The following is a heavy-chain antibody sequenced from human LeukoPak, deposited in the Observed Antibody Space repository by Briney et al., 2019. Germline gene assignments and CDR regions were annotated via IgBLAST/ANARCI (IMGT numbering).Heavy chain of an antibody. CDR1: GFTFSSYV. V-gene: IGHV3-30*18. CDR3: AKDRTSVHLWLSDLDY. CDR2: ISYDGSNK. J-gene: IGHJ4*02. Sequence: GGSLALSCAASGFTFSSYVMHWVRQAPGKGLEWVAIISYDGSNKYYADSVKGRFTISRDNSKNTLFLQMNSLRAEDTAVYYCAKDRTSVHLWLSDLDYWGQGALVTVSS. D-gene: IGHD5-18*01.